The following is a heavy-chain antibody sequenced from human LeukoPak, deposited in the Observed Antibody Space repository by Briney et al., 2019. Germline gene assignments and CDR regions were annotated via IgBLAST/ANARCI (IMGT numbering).Heavy chain of an antibody. CDR2: ITGAGSST. CDR3: ARKVAVAMDLDY. Sequence: GGSLRLSCAASGFTFKSYGMTWVRQVPGKGLEWVSSITGAGSSTKYADSVNGRFTISRDNSKNTVSLQMTGLRAEDTAVYYCARKVAVAMDLDYWGQGPLVTVSS. CDR1: GFTFKSYG. J-gene: IGHJ4*02. V-gene: IGHV3-23*01. D-gene: IGHD5-18*01.